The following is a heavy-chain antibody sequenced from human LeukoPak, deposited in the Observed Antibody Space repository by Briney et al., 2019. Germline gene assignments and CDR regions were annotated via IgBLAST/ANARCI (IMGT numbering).Heavy chain of an antibody. Sequence: ASVKVSCKASGYTFTSYGISWVRQAPGQGLEWMGWISAYNGNTNYAQKLQGRVTMTTDTSTSTAYMELRSLRSEDTAIYYCARARGSGSYYGHDYYYYHYMDVWGKGTTVTVSS. CDR1: GYTFTSYG. V-gene: IGHV1-18*01. CDR3: ARARGSGSYYGHDYYYYHYMDV. D-gene: IGHD3-10*01. J-gene: IGHJ6*03. CDR2: ISAYNGNT.